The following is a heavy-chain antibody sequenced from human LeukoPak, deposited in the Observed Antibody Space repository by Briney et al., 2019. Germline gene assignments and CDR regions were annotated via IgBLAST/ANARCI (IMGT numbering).Heavy chain of an antibody. D-gene: IGHD3-10*02. CDR3: AELGITMIGGV. CDR2: ISSSGSTI. J-gene: IGHJ6*04. V-gene: IGHV3-48*03. Sequence: GGALRLSCAASGFTFSSYEMNWGRQAPGEGVEGVSYISSSGSTIYYADSVKGRFTISRDNAKNSLYLQMNSLRAEDTAVYYCAELGITMIGGVWGKGTTVTISS. CDR1: GFTFSSYE.